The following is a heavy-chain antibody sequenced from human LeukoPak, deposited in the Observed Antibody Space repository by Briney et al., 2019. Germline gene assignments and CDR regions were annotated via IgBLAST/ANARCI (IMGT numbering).Heavy chain of an antibody. CDR2: IYTSGST. J-gene: IGHJ3*02. Sequence: SQTLSLTCTVSGGSISSGSYYWSWIRQPAGKGLEWIGRIYTSGSTNYNPSLKSRVTISVDTSKNQFSLKLSSVTAADTAMYYCARALRYFDWLLQDAFDIWGQGTMVTVSS. V-gene: IGHV4-61*02. D-gene: IGHD3-9*01. CDR1: GGSISSGSYY. CDR3: ARALRYFDWLLQDAFDI.